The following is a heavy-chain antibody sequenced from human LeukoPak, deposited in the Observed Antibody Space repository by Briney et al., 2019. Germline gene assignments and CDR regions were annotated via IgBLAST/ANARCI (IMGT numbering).Heavy chain of an antibody. V-gene: IGHV4-61*01. J-gene: IGHJ4*02. CDR3: ARDVGFD. CDR1: GGSVNSDNYY. CDR2: IFYTGST. Sequence: KPSETLSLTCTVSGGSVNSDNYYCSWIRQPPGRGLEWIGYIFYTGSTNYNPSLKSRVTISVDTSKNQFSLKVSPVTAADTAVYYCARDVGFDWGQGTLVTVSS. D-gene: IGHD6-25*01.